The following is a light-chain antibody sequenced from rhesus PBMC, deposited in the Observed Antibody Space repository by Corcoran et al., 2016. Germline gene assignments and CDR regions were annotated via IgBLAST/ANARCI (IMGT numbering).Light chain of an antibody. CDR2: KAS. Sequence: DIQMTQSPSSLSASVGDTVTITCRASQSISSWLAWYQQKPGKAPKLLIYKASSLQSGVPSRFSGSGSGTDFTLPISSLQSEDFATYYCQQYSSSLIFTFGPGTKLDIK. J-gene: IGKJ3*01. CDR3: QQYSSSLIFT. V-gene: IGKV1-22*01. CDR1: QSISSW.